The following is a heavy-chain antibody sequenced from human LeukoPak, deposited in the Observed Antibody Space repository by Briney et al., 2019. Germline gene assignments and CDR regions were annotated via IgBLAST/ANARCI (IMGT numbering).Heavy chain of an antibody. V-gene: IGHV3-23*01. CDR1: GFTFSSYA. Sequence: GGSLRLSCAASGFTFSSYAMSWVRQAPGKGLEWVSAISGSGGSTYYAASVKGRFTISRDNSKNTLYLQMTRLRAEDTAVYYCAKEAYSGYDGGVEDWGQGTLVTVSS. J-gene: IGHJ4*02. CDR3: AKEAYSGYDGGVED. D-gene: IGHD5-12*01. CDR2: ISGSGGST.